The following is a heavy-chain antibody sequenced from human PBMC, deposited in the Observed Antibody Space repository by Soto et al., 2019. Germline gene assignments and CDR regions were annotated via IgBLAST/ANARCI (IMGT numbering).Heavy chain of an antibody. J-gene: IGHJ6*02. Sequence: PGGSLRLSCAASGFTFSGSAMHWVRQASGKGLEWVGRIRSKANSYATAYAASVKGRFTISRDDSKNTAYLQMNSLKTEDTAVYYCTRHRDVDIVATIRGEYYYYGMDVWGQGTTVTVSS. CDR1: GFTFSGSA. CDR2: IRSKANSYAT. V-gene: IGHV3-73*01. CDR3: TRHRDVDIVATIRGEYYYYGMDV. D-gene: IGHD5-12*01.